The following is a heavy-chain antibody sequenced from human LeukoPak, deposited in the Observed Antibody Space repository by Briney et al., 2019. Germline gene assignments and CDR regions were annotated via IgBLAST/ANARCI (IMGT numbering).Heavy chain of an antibody. CDR3: AKCGTTCYANAFYI. V-gene: IGHV3-7*05. Sequence: GGSLRLSCAASGFTFSSFWMNWVRQAPGKGLEWVANIKHDGSEKYYVDSVKGRFTISRDNSKNTLYMQMNSLRAEDAAVYYCAKCGTTCYANAFYIWGQGTMVTVSS. J-gene: IGHJ3*02. CDR2: IKHDGSEK. D-gene: IGHD2-2*01. CDR1: GFTFSSFW.